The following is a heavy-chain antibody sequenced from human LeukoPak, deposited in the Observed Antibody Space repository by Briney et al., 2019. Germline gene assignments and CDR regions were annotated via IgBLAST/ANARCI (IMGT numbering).Heavy chain of an antibody. CDR3: ATNTPLKEVTTKITTYFYALDV. CDR1: GYTLTELS. J-gene: IGHJ6*02. D-gene: IGHD4-11*01. Sequence: GASVKVSCKVSGYTLTELSMHWVRQAPGKGLEWMGGFDPEDGETLYAQKFQGRVTMTEDTSTDTAYMELSSLKSEDTAVYYCATNTPLKEVTTKITTYFYALDVWGQGTTVTVSS. CDR2: FDPEDGET. V-gene: IGHV1-24*01.